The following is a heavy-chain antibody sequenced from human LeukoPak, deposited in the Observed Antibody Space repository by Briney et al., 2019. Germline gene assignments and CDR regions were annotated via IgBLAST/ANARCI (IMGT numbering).Heavy chain of an antibody. CDR1: GFTFSSYW. CDR2: IYSGGST. Sequence: GGSLRLSCAASGFTFSSYWMSWVRQAPGKGLEWVSVIYSGGSTYYADSVKGRFTISRDNSKNTLYLQMNSLRAEDTAVYYCARDVDWGSSHWGQGTLVTVSS. D-gene: IGHD7-27*01. CDR3: ARDVDWGSSH. V-gene: IGHV3-53*01. J-gene: IGHJ4*02.